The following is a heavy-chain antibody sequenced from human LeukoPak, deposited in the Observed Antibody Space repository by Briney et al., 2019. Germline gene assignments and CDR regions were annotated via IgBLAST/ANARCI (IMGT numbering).Heavy chain of an antibody. D-gene: IGHD1-26*01. J-gene: IGHJ4*02. CDR3: TTDRYSGSYSSDY. Sequence: GGSLRLSCAASGFTFSNAWMSWVRQAPGKGLEWVGRIKSKTDGGTTDYAAPVKGRFTISRDDSKNTLYLQMNSLKTEDTAVYYCTTDRYSGSYSSDYGGQGTLVTVSS. V-gene: IGHV3-15*01. CDR1: GFTFSNAW. CDR2: IKSKTDGGTT.